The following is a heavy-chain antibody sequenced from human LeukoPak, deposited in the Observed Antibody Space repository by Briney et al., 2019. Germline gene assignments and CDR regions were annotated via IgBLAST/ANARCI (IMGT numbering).Heavy chain of an antibody. V-gene: IGHV3-23*01. CDR2: ITGSGGNT. D-gene: IGHD3-9*01. CDR3: AKWGDYDVLTGYYVSDY. CDR1: GYSFTSYW. Sequence: GESLKISCKGSGYSFTSYWIGWVRQMPGKGLEWVSAITGSGGNTYYADSVKGRFTISRDNSKNTVFLQMNSLRAEDTAVYYCAKWGDYDVLTGYYVSDYWGQGTLVTVSS. J-gene: IGHJ4*02.